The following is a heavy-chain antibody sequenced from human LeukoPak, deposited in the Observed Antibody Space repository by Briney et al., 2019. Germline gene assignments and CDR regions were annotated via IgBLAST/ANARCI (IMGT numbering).Heavy chain of an antibody. Sequence: PSETLSLTCAVYGGSFSGYYWSWIRQPAGKGLEWIGRIHTGGRTDYNPSLKSRVTMSVDTSKNQFSLKLSSVTAADTAVYYCAKNYYDISGYLDWGQGTLVTVSS. CDR2: IHTGGRT. CDR3: AKNYYDISGYLD. CDR1: GGSFSGYY. V-gene: IGHV4-59*10. D-gene: IGHD3-22*01. J-gene: IGHJ4*02.